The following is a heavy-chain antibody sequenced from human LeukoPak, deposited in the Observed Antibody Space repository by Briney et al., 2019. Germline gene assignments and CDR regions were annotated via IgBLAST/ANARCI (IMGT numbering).Heavy chain of an antibody. V-gene: IGHV1-18*01. Sequence: ASVKVSCKASGYTFTSYGISWVRQASGQGLEWMGWISAYNGNTNYAQKLQGRVTMTTDTSTSTAYMELRSLRSDDTAVYYCARDLRVLGSSWSPRAGYWGQGTLVTVSS. CDR2: ISAYNGNT. CDR1: GYTFTSYG. D-gene: IGHD6-13*01. CDR3: ARDLRVLGSSWSPRAGY. J-gene: IGHJ4*02.